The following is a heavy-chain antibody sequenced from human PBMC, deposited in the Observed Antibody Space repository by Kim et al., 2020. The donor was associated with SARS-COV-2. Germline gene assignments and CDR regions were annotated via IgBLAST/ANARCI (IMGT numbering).Heavy chain of an antibody. J-gene: IGHJ4*02. V-gene: IGHV3-11*01. D-gene: IGHD3-10*01. Sequence: GGSLRHSCAASGFSFSDYYMSWIRQAPGKGLEWVSYISSRGSTTYYADSVKGRFTISRDNAKNSLYLQMNSLRAEDTAVYYCARDGLWFGELLPFDYWGQGTLVTVSS. CDR2: ISSRGSTT. CDR1: GFSFSDYY. CDR3: ARDGLWFGELLPFDY.